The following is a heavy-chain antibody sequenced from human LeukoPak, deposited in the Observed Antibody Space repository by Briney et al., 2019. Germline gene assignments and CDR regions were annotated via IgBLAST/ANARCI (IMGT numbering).Heavy chain of an antibody. CDR1: GYTFSNYG. Sequence: ASVKVSCQASGYTFSNYGFSWVRQAPGQGLERMGWISAYNGNTNYAQKLQGRVTMTTDTSTTTAYMELRSLISADTAVYYCARTGWLQSDPFDSWGQGTLVTVSS. D-gene: IGHD5-24*01. J-gene: IGHJ4*02. CDR2: ISAYNGNT. CDR3: ARTGWLQSDPFDS. V-gene: IGHV1-18*01.